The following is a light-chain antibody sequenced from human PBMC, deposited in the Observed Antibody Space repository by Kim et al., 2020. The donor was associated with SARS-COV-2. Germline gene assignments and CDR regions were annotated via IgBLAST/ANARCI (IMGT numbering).Light chain of an antibody. V-gene: IGKV3-11*01. CDR2: DAA. CDR1: QSVSAY. CDR3: QQRSSWPLT. J-gene: IGKJ4*01. Sequence: SMSPGERATLSCGASQSVSAYVAWYQQRSGQAPRVLIYDAANRSTGIPARFSGSGSGTDFTLTISSLQPEDFAVYYCQQRSSWPLTFGGGTKVEI.